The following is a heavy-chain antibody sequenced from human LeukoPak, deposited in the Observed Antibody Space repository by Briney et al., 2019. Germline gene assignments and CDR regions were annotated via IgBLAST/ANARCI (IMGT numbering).Heavy chain of an antibody. Sequence: PGGSLRLSCAASGFTFSSYAMNWVRQAPGKGLEWVSSISGSGGSTYYTDSVKGRFTISRDNSKNTLSLQMNSLTAEDTDVYYCAKNPRLEGWIYFDSWGQGILVTVSS. CDR3: AKNPRLEGWIYFDS. CDR2: ISGSGGST. D-gene: IGHD1-1*01. J-gene: IGHJ4*02. CDR1: GFTFSSYA. V-gene: IGHV3-23*01.